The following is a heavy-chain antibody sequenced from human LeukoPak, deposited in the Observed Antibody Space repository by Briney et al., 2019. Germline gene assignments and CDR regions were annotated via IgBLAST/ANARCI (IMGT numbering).Heavy chain of an antibody. J-gene: IGHJ4*02. V-gene: IGHV1-69*13. CDR1: GGTFSSYA. CDR2: IIPIFGTA. Sequence: SAKVSCKASGGTFSSYAISWVRQAPGQGLEWMGGIIPIFGTANYAQKFQGRVTITADESTSTAYMELSSLRSEDTAVYYCARVGYDFWSGYLEYYFDYWGQGTLVTVSS. CDR3: ARVGYDFWSGYLEYYFDY. D-gene: IGHD3-3*01.